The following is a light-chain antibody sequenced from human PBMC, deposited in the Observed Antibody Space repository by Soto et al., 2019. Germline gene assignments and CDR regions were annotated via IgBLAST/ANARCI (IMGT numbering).Light chain of an antibody. Sequence: EIVLTQSPVTLSLSPGERATLSCRASQSVDAYLAWYQQRPGQAPRLLIFDASNRATGIPTRFSGSGSGTYFPLTISSLEPEDFAVYYCQQRSNWAPTFGQGTKVEIK. CDR3: QQRSNWAPT. J-gene: IGKJ1*01. CDR2: DAS. V-gene: IGKV3-11*01. CDR1: QSVDAY.